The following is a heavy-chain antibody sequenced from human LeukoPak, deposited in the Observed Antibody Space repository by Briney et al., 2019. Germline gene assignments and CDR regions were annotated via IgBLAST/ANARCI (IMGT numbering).Heavy chain of an antibody. V-gene: IGHV4-4*07. Sequence: PSETLSLTCIVSGDSISNYYWTWIRQSAGKGLEWIGRIYSSGNTNYNPSLKSRLSISLDTSKNQFSLQLRSVTATDTAVYYCARHPFSAPFDYWGQGILVTVSS. CDR1: GDSISNYY. J-gene: IGHJ4*02. D-gene: IGHD6-19*01. CDR3: ARHPFSAPFDY. CDR2: IYSSGNT.